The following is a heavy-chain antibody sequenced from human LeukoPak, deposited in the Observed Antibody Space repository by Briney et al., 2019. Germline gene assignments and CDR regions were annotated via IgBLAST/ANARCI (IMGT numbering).Heavy chain of an antibody. V-gene: IGHV4-38-2*02. J-gene: IGHJ4*02. Sequence: SETLSLTCTVSGYSISSGYYWGWIRQPPGKGLEWIGSIYHSGSTNYNPSLKSRVTISVDTSKNQFSLKLSSVTAADTAVYYCAQITMVRGYLDYWGQGTLVTVSS. D-gene: IGHD3-10*01. CDR3: AQITMVRGYLDY. CDR1: GYSISSGYY. CDR2: IYHSGST.